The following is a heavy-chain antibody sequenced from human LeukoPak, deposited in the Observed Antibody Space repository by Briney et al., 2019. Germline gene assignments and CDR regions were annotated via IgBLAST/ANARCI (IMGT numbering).Heavy chain of an antibody. CDR3: AKETRGSYSDY. V-gene: IGHV3-30*02. CDR1: GFTFSSSG. D-gene: IGHD1-26*01. CDR2: IRYDGTSK. J-gene: IGHJ4*02. Sequence: QPGGSLRLSCAASGFTFSSSGMHWVRQAPGKGLEWVASIRYDGTSKYYADSVKGRFTISRDNSKNTVYLQMNSLRAEDTAVYYCAKETRGSYSDYWGQGTLVTVSS.